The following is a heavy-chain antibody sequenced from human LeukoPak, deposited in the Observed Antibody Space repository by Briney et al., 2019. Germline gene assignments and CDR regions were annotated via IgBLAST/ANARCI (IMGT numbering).Heavy chain of an antibody. V-gene: IGHV3-23*01. CDR2: INASGGTT. Sequence: TGGSLRLSCAASGFTFSSYAMSWVRQAPGKGLEWVSGINASGGTTYYADSVKGRFTISRDNSKNTLYLQMNSLRAEDTAVYYCAKGQSSSGLRNYFDYWGQGTLVTVSS. D-gene: IGHD3-22*01. CDR1: GFTFSSYA. J-gene: IGHJ4*02. CDR3: AKGQSSSGLRNYFDY.